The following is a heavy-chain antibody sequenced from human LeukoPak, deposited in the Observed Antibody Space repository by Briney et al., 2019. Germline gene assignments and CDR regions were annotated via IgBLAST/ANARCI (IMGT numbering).Heavy chain of an antibody. CDR3: ARRQWLRALDY. CDR2: INHRGST. CDR1: GGSFSGYY. V-gene: IGHV4-34*01. J-gene: IGHJ4*02. Sequence: SETLSLTCAVYGGSFSGYYWSWIRQPPGKGLEWIGEINHRGSTNYNPSLKSRVTISVDTSKNQFSLKLSSVTAADTAVYYCARRQWLRALDYWGQGTLVTVSS. D-gene: IGHD6-19*01.